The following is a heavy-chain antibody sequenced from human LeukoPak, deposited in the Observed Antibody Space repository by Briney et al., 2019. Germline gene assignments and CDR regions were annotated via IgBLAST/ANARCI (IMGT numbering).Heavy chain of an antibody. V-gene: IGHV4-39*07. CDR3: ARDGYYYDSSGQLVY. Sequence: SETLSLTCTVSGYSISSSSYYWGWIRQPPGKGLEWIGSIYYSGSTYYNPSLKSRVTISVDTSKNQFSLKLSSVTAADTAVYYCARDGYYYDSSGQLVYWGQGTLVTVSS. J-gene: IGHJ4*02. CDR1: GYSISSSSYY. D-gene: IGHD3-22*01. CDR2: IYYSGST.